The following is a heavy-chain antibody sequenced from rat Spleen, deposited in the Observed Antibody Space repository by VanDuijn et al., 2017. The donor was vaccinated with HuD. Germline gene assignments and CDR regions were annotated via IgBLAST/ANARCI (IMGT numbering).Heavy chain of an antibody. CDR3: PRGPPRDDGNYYYGYYFDY. D-gene: IGHD1-12*02. CDR2: IWGNGNA. CDR1: GFSLSNYG. Sequence: QVQLKESGPGLVKPSLTLSLTCTVSGFSLSNYGVFWVRQPPGKGLEWMGVIWGNGNANYNSALKSRLSISRDTSKSQVFLKMNSLQTEDTAIYFCPRGPPRDDGNYYYGYYFDYWGQGVMVTVSS. J-gene: IGHJ2*01. V-gene: IGHV2-13*01.